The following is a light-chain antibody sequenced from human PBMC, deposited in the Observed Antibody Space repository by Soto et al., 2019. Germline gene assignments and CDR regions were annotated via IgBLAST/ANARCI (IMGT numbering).Light chain of an antibody. CDR1: NIGSKS. CDR3: QVWDIGRGVA. J-gene: IGLJ2*01. V-gene: IGLV3-21*04. CDR2: YDS. Sequence: SYVLTQAPSVSVAPGKTATITCGGNNIGSKSVHWYQQKPGQAPVLVIYYDSDRPSGIPERFSGSNSGSTATLTISRVEAGDEADYYCQVWDIGRGVAFGGGTKLTVL.